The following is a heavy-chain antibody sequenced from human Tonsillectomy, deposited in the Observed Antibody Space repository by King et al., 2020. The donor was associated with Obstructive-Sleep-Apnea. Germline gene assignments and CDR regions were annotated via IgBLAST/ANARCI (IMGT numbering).Heavy chain of an antibody. CDR3: AKDLDSGYDFWGTIDY. J-gene: IGHJ4*02. Sequence: VQLVESGGVVVQPGGSLRLSCAASGFTFDDYAMHWVRQAPGKGLEWVSLISWDGGSTYYADSVKGRFTISRDNSKNSLYLQMNSLRAEDTALYYCAKDLDSGYDFWGTIDYWGQGTLVTVSS. D-gene: IGHD5-12*01. CDR2: ISWDGGST. V-gene: IGHV3-43D*03. CDR1: GFTFDDYA.